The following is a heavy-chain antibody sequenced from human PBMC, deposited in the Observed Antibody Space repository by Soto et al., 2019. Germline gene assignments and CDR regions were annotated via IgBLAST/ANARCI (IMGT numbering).Heavy chain of an antibody. CDR2: MNPNSGNT. J-gene: IGHJ6*03. CDR1: GYTFTSYD. CDR3: ARVRILWFGDGYYYMDV. Sequence: ASVKVSCKASGYTFTSYDINWVRQATGQGLEWMGWMNPNSGNTGYAQKFQGRVTMTRNTSISTAYMELSSLRSEDTAVYYCARVRILWFGDGYYYMDVWGKGTTVTVSS. V-gene: IGHV1-8*01. D-gene: IGHD3-10*01.